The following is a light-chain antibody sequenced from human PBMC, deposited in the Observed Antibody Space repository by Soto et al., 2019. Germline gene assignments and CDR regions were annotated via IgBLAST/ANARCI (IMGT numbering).Light chain of an antibody. V-gene: IGKV4-1*01. CDR3: QQYYTSPLT. J-gene: IGKJ4*01. Sequence: DIEMTQSPDSPAVSLGETATIKCKPTQSVLFTSINKNYLGWFQQQPRQPPKLLISWASTREAGVPDRFSDSGSGTDFTLTISSLQAEDLAVYYCQQYYTSPLTFGGGTKVDIK. CDR1: QSVLFTSINKNY. CDR2: WAS.